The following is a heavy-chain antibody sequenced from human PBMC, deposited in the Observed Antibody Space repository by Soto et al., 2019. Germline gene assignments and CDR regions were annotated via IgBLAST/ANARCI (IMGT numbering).Heavy chain of an antibody. CDR1: GFTFSSYA. CDR2: ISASGGGT. D-gene: IGHD1-1*01. CDR3: AKDLTIWKRLIEYFQD. Sequence: AGGSLRLSCAASGFTFSSYAMSWVRQAPGKGLECVSGISASGGGTRYADSVKGRFTISRDNSKNMLYLQMNSLRADDTAVYYCAKDLTIWKRLIEYFQDWGQGTLVTVSS. V-gene: IGHV3-23*01. J-gene: IGHJ1*01.